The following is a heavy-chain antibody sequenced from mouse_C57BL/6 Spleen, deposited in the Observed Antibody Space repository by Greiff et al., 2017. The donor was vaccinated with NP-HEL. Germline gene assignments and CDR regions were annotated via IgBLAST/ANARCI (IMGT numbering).Heavy chain of an antibody. Sequence: EVQLQESGAELVKPGASVKLSCTASGFNIKDYYMHWVKQRTEQGLEWIGRIDPEDGETKYAPKFQGKATITADTSSNTAYLQLSSLASEDTAVYYYAITRPCWYFDVWGTGTTVTVSS. CDR1: GFNIKDYY. J-gene: IGHJ1*03. V-gene: IGHV14-2*01. CDR3: AITRPCWYFDV. CDR2: IDPEDGET. D-gene: IGHD1-3*01.